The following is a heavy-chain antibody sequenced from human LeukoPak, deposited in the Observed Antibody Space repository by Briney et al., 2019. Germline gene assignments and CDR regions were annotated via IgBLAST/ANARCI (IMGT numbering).Heavy chain of an antibody. V-gene: IGHV3-74*01. J-gene: IGHJ5*02. CDR1: GFTFNSYW. CDR3: VSDLCGGDDQ. Sequence: QPGGSLRLSCAASGFTFNSYWMHWVRQAPGKGLVGVSRIDEDGKTIDYADSVKGRFTISIDNAKDTLYLQMSSLRDEDTAVYYCVSDLCGGDDQWGRGTLVTVSS. D-gene: IGHD3-3*01. CDR2: IDEDGKTI.